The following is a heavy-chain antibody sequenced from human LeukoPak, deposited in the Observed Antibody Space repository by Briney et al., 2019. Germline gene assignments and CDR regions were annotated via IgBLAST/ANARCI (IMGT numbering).Heavy chain of an antibody. CDR2: IIPIFGTA. Sequence: ASVKVSCKASGGTFSCYAISWVRQAPGQGLEWMGGIIPIFGTANYAQKFQGRVTITADKSTSTAYMELSSLRSEDTAVYYCASSYGDYVFDAFDIWGQGTMVTVSS. D-gene: IGHD4-17*01. CDR3: ASSYGDYVFDAFDI. CDR1: GGTFSCYA. V-gene: IGHV1-69*06. J-gene: IGHJ3*02.